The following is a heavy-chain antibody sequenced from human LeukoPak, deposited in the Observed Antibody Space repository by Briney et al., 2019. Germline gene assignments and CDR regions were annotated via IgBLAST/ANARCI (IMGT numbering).Heavy chain of an antibody. D-gene: IGHD1-26*01. V-gene: IGHV4-61*02. J-gene: IGHJ3*02. CDR1: GFSISSSDYF. CDR2: MEISGST. Sequence: SQTLSLTCTVSGFSISSSDYFWSWVRQPAGKGLEWIGRMEISGSTNYNPSLKSRVTISVDTSKNQFSLKLSSVTAADTAVYYCARVGATSLHAFDIWGQGTMVTVSS. CDR3: ARVGATSLHAFDI.